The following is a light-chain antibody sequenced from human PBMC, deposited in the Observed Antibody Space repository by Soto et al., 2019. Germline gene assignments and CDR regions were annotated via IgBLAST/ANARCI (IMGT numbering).Light chain of an antibody. V-gene: IGKV3-11*01. Sequence: EIVLTQSPATLSLSPGERATLSCRASQSVSSNLAWYQQKPGQAPRLLIYDASNSATGIPARFSGSGSGTDFTLTISSLAPEDFAVYYCQQRSNWPLTFGGGTKVEIK. CDR2: DAS. CDR3: QQRSNWPLT. J-gene: IGKJ4*01. CDR1: QSVSSN.